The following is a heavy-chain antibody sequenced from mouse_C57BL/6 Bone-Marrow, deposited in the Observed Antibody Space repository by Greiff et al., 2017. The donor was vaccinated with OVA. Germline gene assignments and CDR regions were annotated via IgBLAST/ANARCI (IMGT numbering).Heavy chain of an antibody. CDR1: GYTFTSYW. J-gene: IGHJ2*01. V-gene: IGHV1-64*01. CDR2: FHPTSGST. Sequence: QVQLQQPGAELVKPGASVKLSCKASGYTFTSYWMYWVKQTPGQGLEWIGMFHPTSGSTNYNEKFKSKATLTVDKSSSTAYMHLSRLTSEDSAVYYCARDPLLLLHDYWGQGTTLSVSS. D-gene: IGHD1-1*01. CDR3: ARDPLLLLHDY.